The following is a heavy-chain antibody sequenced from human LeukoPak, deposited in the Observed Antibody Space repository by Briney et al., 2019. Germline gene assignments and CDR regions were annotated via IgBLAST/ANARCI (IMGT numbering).Heavy chain of an antibody. CDR3: ARDNYHDGSAYPFDY. J-gene: IGHJ4*02. D-gene: IGHD3-22*01. CDR1: GFTFSSYG. V-gene: IGHV3-21*01. Sequence: GGSLRLSCAASGFTFSSYGMSWVRQAPGKGLEWVASISSASNYIYYADSLKGRFTVSRDNAKNSLYLQMNSLRAEDTAVYFCARDNYHDGSAYPFDYWGQGTLVTVSS. CDR2: ISSASNYI.